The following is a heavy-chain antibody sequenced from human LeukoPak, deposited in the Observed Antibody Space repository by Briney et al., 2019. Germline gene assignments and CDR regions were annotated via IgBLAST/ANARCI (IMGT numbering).Heavy chain of an antibody. D-gene: IGHD6-13*01. V-gene: IGHV3-30-3*01. CDR1: GFTFSVYA. CDR3: AKATYSSSWNLYFDY. J-gene: IGHJ4*02. CDR2: IPYDGSNK. Sequence: GRSLRLSCAASGFTFSVYAMHWVRQAPGKGLEWVAVIPYDGSNKYYADSVKGRFTISRDNSKNTLFLQMNSLRAEDTAVYHCAKATYSSSWNLYFDYWGQGTLVTVSS.